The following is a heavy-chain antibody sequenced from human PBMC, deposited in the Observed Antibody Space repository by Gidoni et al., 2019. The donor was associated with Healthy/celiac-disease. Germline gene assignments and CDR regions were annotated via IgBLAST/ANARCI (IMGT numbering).Heavy chain of an antibody. Sequence: EVQLVESGGGLVQRGGSLRLSCAASGFTFSSHSMNWVRQAQGKGLEWVSYISSSSRTIYYADSVKGRFTISRDNAKNSLYLQMNSLRDEDTAVYYCARDLLCSSTSCYTGIGSDYYYGMDVWGQGTTVTVSS. CDR1: GFTFSSHS. D-gene: IGHD2-2*02. CDR3: ARDLLCSSTSCYTGIGSDYYYGMDV. V-gene: IGHV3-48*02. J-gene: IGHJ6*02. CDR2: ISSSSRTI.